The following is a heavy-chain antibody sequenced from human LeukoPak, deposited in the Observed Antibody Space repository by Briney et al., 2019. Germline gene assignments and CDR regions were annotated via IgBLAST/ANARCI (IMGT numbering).Heavy chain of an antibody. CDR2: ISSSSSYI. D-gene: IGHD2-2*01. CDR3: SRRDPESRKGYS. Sequence: GGSLRLSCAASGFTFRNYVMNWVRQAPGKGLEWVSSISSSSSYIYYADSVKGRFAISRDNAKNSLYLQMNSLKTEDTAVYYCSRRDPESRKGYSWGQGTLVTVSS. J-gene: IGHJ4*02. V-gene: IGHV3-21*04. CDR1: GFTFRNYV.